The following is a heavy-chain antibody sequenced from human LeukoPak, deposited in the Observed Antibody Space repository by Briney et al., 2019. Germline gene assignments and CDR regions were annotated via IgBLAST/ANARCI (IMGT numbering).Heavy chain of an antibody. CDR2: IKQDGSEK. CDR1: GFTFSSYW. Sequence: PGGSLRLSCAASGFTFSSYWMSWVRQAPGKGLERVANIKQDGSEKYYVDSVKGRFTISRDNAKNSLYLQMNSLRAEDTAVYYCARSGVVVVPAAIAYWGQGTLVTVSS. CDR3: ARSGVVVVPAAIAY. J-gene: IGHJ4*02. D-gene: IGHD2-2*01. V-gene: IGHV3-7*01.